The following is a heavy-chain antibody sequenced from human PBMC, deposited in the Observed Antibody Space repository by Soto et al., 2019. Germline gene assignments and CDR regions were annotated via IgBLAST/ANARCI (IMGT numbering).Heavy chain of an antibody. CDR3: ARDGPGHSSGYPYYFDY. CDR1: GYTFTGYY. Sequence: QVQLVQSGAEVKKPGASVKVPCKASGYTFTGYYMHWVRQAPGQGLEWMGWINPNSGGTNYAQKFQGRVTMTRDTSISTAYMELSRLRSDDTAVYYCARDGPGHSSGYPYYFDYWGQGTLVTVSS. J-gene: IGHJ4*02. CDR2: INPNSGGT. D-gene: IGHD3-22*01. V-gene: IGHV1-2*02.